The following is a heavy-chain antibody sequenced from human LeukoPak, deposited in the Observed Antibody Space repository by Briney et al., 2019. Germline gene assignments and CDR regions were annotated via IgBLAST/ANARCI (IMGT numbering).Heavy chain of an antibody. CDR1: GFTFSSYG. J-gene: IGHJ4*02. Sequence: AGGSLRLSCAASGFTFSSYGMHWVRQAPGKGLDWVAFIRYDGSNKYYADSVKGRVTISRDNSKYTLYLQMNSLRAEDTAVYYCAKDRGAYSNYPYYFDYWGQGTLVTVSS. D-gene: IGHD4-11*01. CDR2: IRYDGSNK. CDR3: AKDRGAYSNYPYYFDY. V-gene: IGHV3-30*02.